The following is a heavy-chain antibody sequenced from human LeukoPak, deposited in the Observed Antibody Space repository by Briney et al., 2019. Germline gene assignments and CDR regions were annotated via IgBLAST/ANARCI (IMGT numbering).Heavy chain of an antibody. V-gene: IGHV4-31*03. D-gene: IGHD3-16*02. J-gene: IGHJ3*02. CDR3: ARDRSGDDYVWGSYRYTGDAFDI. CDR2: IYYSGST. CDR1: GGSISSGGYY. Sequence: SETLSLTCTVSGGSISSGGYYWSWIRQHPGKGREWIGYIYYSGSTYYSPSLKSRVTISVNTSKNQFSLKLSSVTAADTAVYYCARDRSGDDYVWGSYRYTGDAFDIWGQGTMVTVSS.